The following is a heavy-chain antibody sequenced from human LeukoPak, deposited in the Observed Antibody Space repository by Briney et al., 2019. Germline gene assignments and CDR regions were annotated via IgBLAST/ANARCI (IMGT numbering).Heavy chain of an antibody. CDR2: ISYVGSNK. CDR3: ARDPYCSSTSCSSYYYYGMDV. Sequence: GGSLRLSCAAPGFTFSSYAMHWVRQAPGKGRDWVAVISYVGSNKYYADSVKGRFTISRDNSKNTLYLQMNSMRAEDTAVYYCARDPYCSSTSCSSYYYYGMDVWGQGTTVTVSS. V-gene: IGHV3-30-3*01. CDR1: GFTFSSYA. D-gene: IGHD2-2*01. J-gene: IGHJ6*02.